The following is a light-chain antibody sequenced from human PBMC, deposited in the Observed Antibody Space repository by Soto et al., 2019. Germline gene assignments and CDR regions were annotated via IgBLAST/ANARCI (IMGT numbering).Light chain of an antibody. CDR3: QQYGSSLSIT. Sequence: EIVLTQSPGTLSLSPGERATLSCRASQSVSSYYLAWYQQKPAQAPRLLIYGASSRATGIPDRFSGSGSGTDFTLTISRLEPEDSAVYYCQQYGSSLSITFGQGTRLEMK. CDR2: GAS. J-gene: IGKJ5*01. CDR1: QSVSSYY. V-gene: IGKV3-20*01.